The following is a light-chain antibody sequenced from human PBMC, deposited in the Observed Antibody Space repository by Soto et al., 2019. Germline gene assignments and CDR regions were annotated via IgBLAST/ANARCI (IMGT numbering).Light chain of an antibody. Sequence: DIQMTQSPSSLSASVGDRVTITCRASQTISTHLSWYQQKPGKAPKLLIYGASSLQSGVPSRFSGGGSGTDFTLTISSLQPEDFATYYCQQSYSTLFTFGQGTKLEIK. J-gene: IGKJ2*01. CDR2: GAS. V-gene: IGKV1-39*01. CDR1: QTISTH. CDR3: QQSYSTLFT.